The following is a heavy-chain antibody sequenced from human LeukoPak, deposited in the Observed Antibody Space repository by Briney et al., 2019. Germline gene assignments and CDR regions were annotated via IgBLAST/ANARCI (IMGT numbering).Heavy chain of an antibody. CDR1: GYTFTGYY. J-gene: IGHJ4*02. CDR2: MNPNSGGT. D-gene: IGHD3-22*01. Sequence: EASVKVSCKASGYTFTGYYMHWVRQAPGQGLEWMGWMNPNSGGTNYAQKFQGRVTMTRDTSISTAYMELSRLRSDDTAVYYCARDIPDYYYDSSGYAYWGQGTLLSVSS. V-gene: IGHV1-2*02. CDR3: ARDIPDYYYDSSGYAY.